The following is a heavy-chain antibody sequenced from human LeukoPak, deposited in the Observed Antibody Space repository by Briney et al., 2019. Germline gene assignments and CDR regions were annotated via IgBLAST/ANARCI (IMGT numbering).Heavy chain of an antibody. CDR2: ISSSSSYI. Sequence: GGSLRLSCAASGFTFSSYSMNWVGQAPGKGLEWVSSISSSSSYIYYADSVKGRFTISRDNAKNSLYLQMNSLRAEDTAVYYCARGAYIVVVPAAKKPPLGFDPWGQGTLVTVSS. CDR1: GFTFSSYS. V-gene: IGHV3-21*01. CDR3: ARGAYIVVVPAAKKPPLGFDP. D-gene: IGHD2-2*01. J-gene: IGHJ5*02.